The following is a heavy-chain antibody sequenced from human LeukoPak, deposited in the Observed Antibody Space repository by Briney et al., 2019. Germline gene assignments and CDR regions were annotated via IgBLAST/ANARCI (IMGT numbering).Heavy chain of an antibody. CDR3: ARVVASAGTPYWFDP. J-gene: IGHJ5*02. D-gene: IGHD6-13*01. CDR1: GGSINYYY. Sequence: PSETLSLTCTVSGGSINYYYWSWIRQLPGKGLEWIGYMYYSGSTDYNPSLKSRVTISVDTSKNQFSLKMSSVTAADTAVYYCARVVASAGTPYWFDPWGQGTLVTVSS. CDR2: MYYSGST. V-gene: IGHV4-59*01.